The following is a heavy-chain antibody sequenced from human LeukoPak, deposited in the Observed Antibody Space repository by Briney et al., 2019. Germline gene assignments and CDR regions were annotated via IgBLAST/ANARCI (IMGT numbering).Heavy chain of an antibody. D-gene: IGHD3-10*01. V-gene: IGHV3-23*01. CDR2: ISGSGDST. J-gene: IGHJ4*02. Sequence: GGSLRLSCAASGFTFSSYAMSWVRQAPGKGLEWASTISGSGDSTYYADSVKGRFIISRENSKNTLYLQMNSLRAEDTAVYYCAKDLGGSGSNGDYWGQGTLVTVSS. CDR1: GFTFSSYA. CDR3: AKDLGGSGSNGDY.